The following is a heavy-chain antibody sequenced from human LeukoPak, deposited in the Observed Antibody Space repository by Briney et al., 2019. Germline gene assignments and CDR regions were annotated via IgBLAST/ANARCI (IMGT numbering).Heavy chain of an antibody. CDR1: GFTFSSYG. J-gene: IGHJ6*03. D-gene: IGHD6-6*01. CDR3: ARDNYSSSGDYYYMDV. Sequence: GGSLRLSCAASGFTFSSYGMHWVRQAPGKGLEWVAVIWYDGSNKYYADSVNGRFTISRDNSKNTLYLQMNSLRAEDTAVYYCARDNYSSSGDYYYMDVWGKGTTVTVSS. V-gene: IGHV3-33*01. CDR2: IWYDGSNK.